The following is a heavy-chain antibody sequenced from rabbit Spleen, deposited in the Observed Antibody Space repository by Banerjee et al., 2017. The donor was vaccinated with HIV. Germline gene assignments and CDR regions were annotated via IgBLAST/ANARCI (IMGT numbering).Heavy chain of an antibody. D-gene: IGHD2-1*01. CDR2: IEPIFGNT. V-gene: IGHV1S47*01. CDR3: VRDQADEADDGPCYLNL. Sequence: QEQLVESGGGLVQPGGSLKLSCKASGRDFGSYGKSWGLQAPGKGLEWIGYIEPIFGNTEYANWVNRGFSSSSDSSQNTLSLQMRSLTGADPAAYFCVRDQADEADDGPCYLNLWRQGTLVTVS. J-gene: IGHJ4*01. CDR1: GRDFGSYG.